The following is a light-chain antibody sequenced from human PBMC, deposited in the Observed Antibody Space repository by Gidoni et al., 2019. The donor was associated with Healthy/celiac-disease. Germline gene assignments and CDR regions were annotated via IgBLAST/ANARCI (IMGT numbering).Light chain of an antibody. V-gene: IGKV3-15*01. J-gene: IGKJ4*01. Sequence: EIVMTQSPATLYVSPGERATLSCRASQSVSSNLAWYQQKPGQAPRLLIYGASTRATGIPARFSGSGSGTEFTLTISSLQSEDFAVYYCQQYNNWPRPLTFGGGTKVEIK. CDR2: GAS. CDR1: QSVSSN. CDR3: QQYNNWPRPLT.